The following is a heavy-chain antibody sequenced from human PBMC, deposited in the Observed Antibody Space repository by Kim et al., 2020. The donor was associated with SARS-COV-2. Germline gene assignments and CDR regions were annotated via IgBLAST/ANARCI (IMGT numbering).Heavy chain of an antibody. Sequence: DYNPSLKSRVTIAVDTSKHQFSLKLSSVTAADTAVYYCARAPGLDAFDIWGQGTMVTVSS. J-gene: IGHJ3*02. V-gene: IGHV4-30-2*05. CDR3: ARAPGLDAFDI.